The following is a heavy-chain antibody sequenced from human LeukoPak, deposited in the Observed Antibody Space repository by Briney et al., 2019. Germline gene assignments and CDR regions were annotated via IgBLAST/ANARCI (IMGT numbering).Heavy chain of an antibody. CDR2: VRSDGSVK. Sequence: PGGSLRLSCVASEFTFSNYGMHWVRQAPGKGLEWVTFVRSDGSVKYYADSVKGRFTISRDNSKNTLYLQMNSLRAEDTAVYYCARDWARITGTSWGSFDYWGQGTLVTVSS. D-gene: IGHD1-20*01. J-gene: IGHJ4*02. CDR3: ARDWARITGTSWGSFDY. CDR1: EFTFSNYG. V-gene: IGHV3-30*02.